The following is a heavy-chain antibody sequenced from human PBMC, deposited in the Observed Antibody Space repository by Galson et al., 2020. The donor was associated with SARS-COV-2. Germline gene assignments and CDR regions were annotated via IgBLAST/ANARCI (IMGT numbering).Heavy chain of an antibody. CDR2: ISGTSTNI. V-gene: IGHV3-21*06. Sequence: NSGGSLRLSCAASGFTFSSYSMNWVRQAPGKGLEWVSSISGTSTNIYYADSVKSRFTISRDNAKNSLYLQMNSLGTEDTAVYYCTRERGYSYGYFDYWGKRTLVTVSS. J-gene: IGHJ4*02. D-gene: IGHD5-18*01. CDR3: TRERGYSYGYFDY. CDR1: GFTFSSYS.